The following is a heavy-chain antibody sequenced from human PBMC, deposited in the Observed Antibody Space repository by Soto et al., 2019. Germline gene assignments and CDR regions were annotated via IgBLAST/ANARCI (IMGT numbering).Heavy chain of an antibody. CDR1: GDSISSFY. CDR2: IYYSGST. CDR3: ARDRTQFDP. Sequence: SETLSLTCTVSGDSISSFYWSWIRQPPGKPLEWIGYIYYSGSTNYNPSLKSRVTISVDTSKNQFSLKLRSVTAADTAVYYCARDRTQFDPWGQGTLVTVSS. J-gene: IGHJ5*02. V-gene: IGHV4-59*01.